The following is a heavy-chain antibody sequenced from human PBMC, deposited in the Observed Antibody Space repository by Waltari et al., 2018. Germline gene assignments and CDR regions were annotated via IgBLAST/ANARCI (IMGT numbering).Heavy chain of an antibody. CDR1: GGSISSYY. CDR3: ARVFSGYSSGWWELQYYFDY. CDR2: IYYSGST. Sequence: QVQLQESGPGLVKPSETLSLTCTVSGGSISSYYWSWIRQPPGKGLEWIGYIYYSGSTNYNPSLKSRVTISVDTSKNQFSLKLSSVTAADTAVYYCARVFSGYSSGWWELQYYFDYWGQGTLVTVSS. D-gene: IGHD6-19*01. J-gene: IGHJ4*02. V-gene: IGHV4-59*01.